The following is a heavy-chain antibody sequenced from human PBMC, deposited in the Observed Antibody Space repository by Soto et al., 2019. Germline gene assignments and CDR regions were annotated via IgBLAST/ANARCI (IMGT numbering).Heavy chain of an antibody. CDR3: ARVRYSSGYYYWFDP. V-gene: IGHV1-8*01. CDR1: GYTFTSYD. Sequence: QVQLVQSGAEVKKPGASVKVSCKASGYTFTSYDINWVRQATGQGLEWMGWMNPNSGNTGYAQKFQGRVTMTRNTSISTAYMERSSLRSEDTAVYYCARVRYSSGYYYWFDPWCQGTLVTVSS. CDR2: MNPNSGNT. J-gene: IGHJ5*02. D-gene: IGHD3-22*01.